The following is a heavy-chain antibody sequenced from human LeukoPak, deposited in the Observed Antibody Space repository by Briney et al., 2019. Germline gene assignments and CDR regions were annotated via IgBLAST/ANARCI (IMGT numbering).Heavy chain of an antibody. V-gene: IGHV4-4*02. CDR1: GGSISSSNW. J-gene: IGHJ4*02. CDR3: ARGLRCSGGSCYFDY. Sequence: SETLSLTCAVSGGSISSSNWWSWVRQPPGKGLEWIGEIYHSGSTNYNPSLKSRVTISVDKSKNQFSLKLSSVTAADTAVYYCARGLRCSGGSCYFDYWGQGTLVTVSS. CDR2: IYHSGST. D-gene: IGHD2-15*01.